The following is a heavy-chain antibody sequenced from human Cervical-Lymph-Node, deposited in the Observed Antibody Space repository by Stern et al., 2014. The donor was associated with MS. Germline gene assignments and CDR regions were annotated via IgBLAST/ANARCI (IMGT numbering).Heavy chain of an antibody. V-gene: IGHV5-51*01. J-gene: IGHJ4*02. Sequence: EVQLVESGAEVKKPGESLKISCKGSGYNFTSYWIGWGRQMPGKGLEWMGIIYPGDPDTRCSPSFQGQVTISADKSISTAYLQWSSLKASDTAMYYCARHCAKREQCAFDYWGQGTLVTVS. CDR1: GYNFTSYW. CDR2: IYPGDPDT. CDR3: ARHCAKREQCAFDY. D-gene: IGHD6-19*01.